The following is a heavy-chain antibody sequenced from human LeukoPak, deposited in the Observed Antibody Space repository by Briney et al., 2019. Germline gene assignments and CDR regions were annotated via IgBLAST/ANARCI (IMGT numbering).Heavy chain of an antibody. D-gene: IGHD4-23*01. Sequence: GGSLRLSCAASGFTLSSNWMHWVRQAPGKGLEWVSAISGSGGSTYYADSVKGRFTISRDNSKNTLYLHMNSLRAEDTAVYYCAKDHLHYGGNSRGAFDIWGQGTMVTVSS. CDR3: AKDHLHYGGNSRGAFDI. J-gene: IGHJ3*02. CDR1: GFTLSSNW. V-gene: IGHV3-23*01. CDR2: ISGSGGST.